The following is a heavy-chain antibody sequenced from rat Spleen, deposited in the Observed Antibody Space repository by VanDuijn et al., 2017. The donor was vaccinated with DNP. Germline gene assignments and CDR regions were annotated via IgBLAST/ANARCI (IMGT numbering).Heavy chain of an antibody. J-gene: IGHJ2*01. Sequence: EVQLVESGGGLVQPGRSLKLSCAASGFTFSDYYMAWVRQAPTKGLEWVAYIRYDGGSTYYTDSVKGRFTISRDNAKSTLYLQMNSLRSEDMATYYCVRWNSGHFDYWGQGVMVTVSS. V-gene: IGHV5-22*01. D-gene: IGHD4-3*01. CDR2: IRYDGGST. CDR3: VRWNSGHFDY. CDR1: GFTFSDYY.